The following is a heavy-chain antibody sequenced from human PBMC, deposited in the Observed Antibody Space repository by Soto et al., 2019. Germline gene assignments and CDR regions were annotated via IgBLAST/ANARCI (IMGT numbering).Heavy chain of an antibody. V-gene: IGHV3-30*18. CDR2: ISYDGNDK. J-gene: IGHJ6*02. D-gene: IGHD2-2*01. Sequence: PGGSLRLSCAASGFTFSSYGMHWVRQAPGKGLEWVAVISYDGNDKYYVNSVKGRFTISRDNSKNTLYLQMNSLRTEDTALYYCAKVGVPAAIDYYGMDVWGQGTTVTVSS. CDR1: GFTFSSYG. CDR3: AKVGVPAAIDYYGMDV.